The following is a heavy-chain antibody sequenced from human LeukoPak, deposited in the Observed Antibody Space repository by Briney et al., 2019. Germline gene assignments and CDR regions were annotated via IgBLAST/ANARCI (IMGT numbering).Heavy chain of an antibody. Sequence: SETLSLTCTVSGGSISSYYWSWIRRPPGKGLEWIGYIYYSGSTNYNPSLKSRVTISVDTSKNQFSLKLSSVTAADTAVYYCARAAYYYDSSGYLYWYFDLWGRGTLVTVSS. CDR3: ARAAYYYDSSGYLYWYFDL. D-gene: IGHD3-22*01. CDR2: IYYSGST. J-gene: IGHJ2*01. CDR1: GGSISSYY. V-gene: IGHV4-59*01.